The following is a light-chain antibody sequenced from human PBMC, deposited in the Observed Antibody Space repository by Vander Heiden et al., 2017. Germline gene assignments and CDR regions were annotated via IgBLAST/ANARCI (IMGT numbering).Light chain of an antibody. J-gene: IGLJ3*02. CDR3: QSYDNSLRGWV. V-gene: IGLV1-40*01. CDR2: VDN. CDR1: TSNLVAGYD. Sequence: QSVLTQPPSVSGAPGQRVTISCTGITSNLVAGYDVHWYQQVPGRAPKLLIYVDNNRPSGVPDRFSGSRSCTSASLAITGLQAEDEADYYCQSYDNSLRGWVFGGGTKLTVL.